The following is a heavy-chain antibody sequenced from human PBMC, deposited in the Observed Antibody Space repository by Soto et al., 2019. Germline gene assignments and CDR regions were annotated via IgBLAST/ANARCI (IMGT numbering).Heavy chain of an antibody. Sequence: QVQLVQSGAEMKKPGSSVKVSCQSSGGTFNTYAMNWVRQAPGQGPEWMGDSSPMFGAANYAPKFQGRVTITADESTGTAYRQLSSLTSEDTALYFCAREVQVHTPAFVYWGQGTLVTVSS. D-gene: IGHD3-10*01. J-gene: IGHJ4*02. CDR2: SSPMFGAA. V-gene: IGHV1-69*19. CDR3: AREVQVHTPAFVY. CDR1: GGTFNTYA.